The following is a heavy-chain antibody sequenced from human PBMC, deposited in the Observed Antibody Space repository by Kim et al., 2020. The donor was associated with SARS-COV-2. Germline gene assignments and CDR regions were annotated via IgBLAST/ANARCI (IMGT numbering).Heavy chain of an antibody. CDR1: GFTFSSYA. CDR2: ISGSGGST. V-gene: IGHV3-23*01. J-gene: IGHJ4*02. D-gene: IGHD3-22*01. CDR3: AKSIRSLVVVILTDEY. Sequence: GGSLRLSCAASGFTFSSYAMSWVRQAPGKGLEWVSAISGSGGSTYYADSVKGRFTISRDNSKNTLYLQMNSLRAEDTAVYYCAKSIRSLVVVILTDEYWGQGTLVTVSS.